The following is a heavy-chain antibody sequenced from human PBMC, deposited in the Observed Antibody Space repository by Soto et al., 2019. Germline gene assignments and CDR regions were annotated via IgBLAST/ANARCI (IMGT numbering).Heavy chain of an antibody. Sequence: QVQLVQSGAEVKKPGASVKVSCKASGFTFSNYGISWVRQAPGQGLEWMGWISAYNGNTDYAQKFQDRVTMTTDTTTSTDYMELRSLRSDDTAVYYCARDRSSSDSWGQGTMVTVSS. CDR1: GFTFSNYG. CDR3: ARDRSSSDS. V-gene: IGHV1-18*01. J-gene: IGHJ3*02. CDR2: ISAYNGNT.